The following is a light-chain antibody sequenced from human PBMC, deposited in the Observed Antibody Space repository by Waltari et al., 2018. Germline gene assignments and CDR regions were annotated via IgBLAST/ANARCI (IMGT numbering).Light chain of an antibody. CDR2: GAS. V-gene: IGKV3-20*01. Sequence: SSRANRSVRRPVAWYQRKPGPGPTILIYGASSRATGILGRFGRRGSGTDFSLTSSRLEPGDSAVYFCQHYVSLPATFGQGTKVEIK. CDR3: QHYVSLPAT. J-gene: IGKJ1*01. CDR1: RSVRRPV.